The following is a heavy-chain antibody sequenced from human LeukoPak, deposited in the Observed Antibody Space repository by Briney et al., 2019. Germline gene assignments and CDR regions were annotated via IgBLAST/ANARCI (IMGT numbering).Heavy chain of an antibody. CDR3: ARDDGDV. CDR2: INEDGSGK. V-gene: IGHV3-7*01. J-gene: IGHJ6*04. Sequence: GGSLRLSCVSSGFTFSNYWMKWVRQAPGKGLKWVASINEDGSGKFSVGSVKDRITISRDNTRNSLDLQINSLTVEDTAIYYCARDDGDVWGTGTTVTVSS. CDR1: GFTFSNYW.